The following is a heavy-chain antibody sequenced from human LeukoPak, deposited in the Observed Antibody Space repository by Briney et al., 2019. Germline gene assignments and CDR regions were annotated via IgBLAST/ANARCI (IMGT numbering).Heavy chain of an antibody. D-gene: IGHD3-16*01. Sequence: GGSLRVSCVASGFTFGHNAMAWVRQAPGKRLEWVSALSGSGGDTFYADSVKGRFTISRDNSKNTLYLQMNSLRAEDTAVYYCARSQGAAYGMDVWGQGTTVTVSS. V-gene: IGHV3-23*01. CDR1: GFTFGHNA. CDR3: ARSQGAAYGMDV. J-gene: IGHJ6*02. CDR2: LSGSGGDT.